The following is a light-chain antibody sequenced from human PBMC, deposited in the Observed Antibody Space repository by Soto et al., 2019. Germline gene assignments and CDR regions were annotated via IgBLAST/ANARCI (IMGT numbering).Light chain of an antibody. CDR3: LQFDNSPLYT. CDR2: GAS. Sequence: EVVMTQSPAILSVSPGERVTLSCRASQSVSSNLAWYQQKPGQAPRLLIYGASTRATGIPARFSGSGSGTDFSLTISRLEPEDFAVYYCLQFDNSPLYTFGQGTKVDIK. J-gene: IGKJ2*01. CDR1: QSVSSN. V-gene: IGKV3-15*01.